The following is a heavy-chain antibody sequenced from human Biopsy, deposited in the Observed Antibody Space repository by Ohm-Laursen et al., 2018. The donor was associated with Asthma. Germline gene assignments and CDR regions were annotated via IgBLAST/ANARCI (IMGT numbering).Heavy chain of an antibody. CDR1: GITFSTYG. V-gene: IGHV3-23*01. D-gene: IGHD5/OR15-5a*01. J-gene: IGHJ4*02. Sequence: SLRLSCAASGITFSTYGMHWVRQAPGKGLEWVSGISGDAQRIYYEDSVKGRFTISRDNSKNTIYPQLNSLRAEDTAVYYCAKDWKSLYVQYFFEYWGQGTLVTVSS. CDR2: ISGDAQRI. CDR3: AKDWKSLYVQYFFEY.